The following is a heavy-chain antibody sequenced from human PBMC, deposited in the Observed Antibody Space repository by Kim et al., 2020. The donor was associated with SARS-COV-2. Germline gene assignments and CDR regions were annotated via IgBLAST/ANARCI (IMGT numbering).Heavy chain of an antibody. J-gene: IGHJ5*02. CDR3: ARVLGLWAVPPAPGFDP. D-gene: IGHD3-16*01. CDR2: IYYSGST. V-gene: IGHV4-39*07. CDR1: GGSISSSYYY. Sequence: SETLSLTCTVSGGSISSSYYYWGWIRQPPGKGLEWIGSIYYSGSTYYNPSLKSRVTISVDTSKNQFSLKLSSVTAADTAFYYCARVLGLWAVPPAPGFDP.